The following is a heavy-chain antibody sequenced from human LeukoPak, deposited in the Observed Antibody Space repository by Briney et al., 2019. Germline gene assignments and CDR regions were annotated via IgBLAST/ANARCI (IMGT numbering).Heavy chain of an antibody. CDR3: AKDTAYDSSGYYDY. CDR1: GFTFDDYA. V-gene: IGHV3-9*01. D-gene: IGHD3-22*01. CDR2: ISWNSGSI. J-gene: IGHJ4*02. Sequence: PGGSLRLSCAASGFTFDDYAMHWVRQAPGKGLEWVSGISWNSGSIGYADSVKGRFTISRDNAKNSLYLQMNSLRAEDTALYCCAKDTAYDSSGYYDYWGQGTLVTVSS.